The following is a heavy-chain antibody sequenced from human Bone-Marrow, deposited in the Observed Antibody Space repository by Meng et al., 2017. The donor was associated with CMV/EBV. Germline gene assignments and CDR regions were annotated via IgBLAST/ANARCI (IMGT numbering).Heavy chain of an antibody. CDR3: ARVMYYDFWSGYYAALTNWFDP. V-gene: IGHV1-18*01. J-gene: IGHJ5*02. Sequence: YGTSWVRPATGQGLEWMGWISAYNGNTNYAQKLQGRVTMTTDTSTSTAYMELRSLRSDDTAVYYCARVMYYDFWSGYYAALTNWFDPWGQGTLVTVSS. CDR1: YG. CDR2: ISAYNGNT. D-gene: IGHD3-3*01.